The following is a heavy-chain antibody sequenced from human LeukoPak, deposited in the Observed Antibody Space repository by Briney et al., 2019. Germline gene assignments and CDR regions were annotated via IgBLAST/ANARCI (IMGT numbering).Heavy chain of an antibody. V-gene: IGHV4-61*02. CDR1: GGSISSDSYY. CDR3: ARTVVVLPTAILRWFDP. Sequence: PSQTLSLTCTVSGGSISSDSYYWSWIRQPAGKGLEWIGRINTSGSTNYNPSLKSRVTISVDTSKNQFSLKLSSVTAADTAVYYCARTVVVLPTAILRWFDPWGQGTLVTVSS. D-gene: IGHD2-2*01. J-gene: IGHJ5*02. CDR2: INTSGST.